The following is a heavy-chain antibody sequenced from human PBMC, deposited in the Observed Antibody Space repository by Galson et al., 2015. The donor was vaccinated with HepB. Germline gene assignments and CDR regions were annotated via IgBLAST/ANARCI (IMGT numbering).Heavy chain of an antibody. CDR2: ISGNGIYI. CDR1: GFTFSTSN. D-gene: IGHD4-23*01. Sequence: SLRLSCAASGFTFSTSNMNWVRQTPGKGLEWVSAISGNGIYIYYADSMQGRFSISRDNAKNSLFLQMNNLRAEDTALYYCARAPRTSYGGDSLEIWGQGTIVTVSS. V-gene: IGHV3-21*01. CDR3: ARAPRTSYGGDSLEI. J-gene: IGHJ3*02.